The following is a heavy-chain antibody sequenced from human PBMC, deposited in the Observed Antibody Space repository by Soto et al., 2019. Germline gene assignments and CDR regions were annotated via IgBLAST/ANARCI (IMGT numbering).Heavy chain of an antibody. D-gene: IGHD3-9*01. V-gene: IGHV1-46*01. CDR3: TRRNYDILTGYFTFDY. CDR1: GYTFTSYY. CDR2: INPSGGST. Sequence: SVKVSCKASGYTFTSYYMHWVRQAPGQGLEWMGIINPSGGSTSYAQKFQGRVTMTRDTSTSTVYMELSSLRSEDTAVYYCTRRNYDILTGYFTFDYWGQGNRVTVYS. J-gene: IGHJ4*02.